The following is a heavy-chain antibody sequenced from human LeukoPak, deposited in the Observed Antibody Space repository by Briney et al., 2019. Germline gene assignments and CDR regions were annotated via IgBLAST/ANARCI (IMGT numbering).Heavy chain of an antibody. CDR2: IRSGSGYM. D-gene: IGHD6-19*01. CDR3: ARDQGMNTGWRGDFDF. Sequence: GGSLRLSCAASRFTFSCFSMNWVRQAPGKGLERVSCIRSGSGYMYYADLVKGRFTIPRDNAKKSLYLQMNSLRAEDTALYYCARDQGMNTGWRGDFDFWGQGALVTVSS. V-gene: IGHV3-21*01. J-gene: IGHJ4*02. CDR1: RFTFSCFS.